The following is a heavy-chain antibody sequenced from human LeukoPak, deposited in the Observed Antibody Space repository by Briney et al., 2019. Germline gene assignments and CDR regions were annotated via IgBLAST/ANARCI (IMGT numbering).Heavy chain of an antibody. V-gene: IGHV3-23*01. D-gene: IGHD1-1*01. J-gene: IGHJ4*02. CDR1: GFIFGRYS. Sequence: GGSLRLSCAASGFIFGRYSLTWVRQAPGKGLEWVSAISGSGGSTYYADSVKGRFTISRDNSKNTLYLQMNSLRAEDTAVYYCAKSTPLSNDHRDYWGQGTLVTVSS. CDR2: ISGSGGST. CDR3: AKSTPLSNDHRDY.